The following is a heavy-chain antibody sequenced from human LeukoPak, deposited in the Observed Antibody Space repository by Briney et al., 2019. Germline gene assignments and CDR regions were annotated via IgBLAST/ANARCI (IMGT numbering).Heavy chain of an antibody. CDR3: ATGYSYPSPFDY. D-gene: IGHD5-18*01. J-gene: IGHJ4*02. V-gene: IGHV4-4*02. CDR1: AGSITGTNW. CDR2: IYHSGTT. Sequence: PSETLSLTCAVSAGSITGTNWGSGVRQPPGKGLEWIGEIYHSGTTNYNPSFKTRITISIDKSKNQFSLKLSSVTAADTAVYYCATGYSYPSPFDYWGQGTLVTVSS.